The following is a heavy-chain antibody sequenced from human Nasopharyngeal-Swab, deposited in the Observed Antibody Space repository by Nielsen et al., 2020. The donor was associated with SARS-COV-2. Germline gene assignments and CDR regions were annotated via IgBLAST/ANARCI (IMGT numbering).Heavy chain of an antibody. CDR2: ISYEGSIR. Sequence: GESLKISCAASGFTFNYFGMHWVRQAPGKGLEWVAFISYEGSIRNYIDSVKGRFTVSRDSSKNTVYLQMDSLRAEDTAVYYCAKGISFVGRAEYFHHWGQGTQVTVSS. V-gene: IGHV3-30*18. CDR3: AKGISFVGRAEYFHH. CDR1: GFTFNYFG. D-gene: IGHD3-16*01. J-gene: IGHJ1*01.